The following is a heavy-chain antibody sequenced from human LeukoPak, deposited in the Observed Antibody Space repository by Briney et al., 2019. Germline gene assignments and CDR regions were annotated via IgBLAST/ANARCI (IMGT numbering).Heavy chain of an antibody. D-gene: IGHD3-22*01. CDR1: GVTCEDYD. CDR3: ARGGFYDSSGYSSDY. Sequence: PGASLRLSCAASGVTCEDYDMSWVRQAPGKGLEWVSAINWNGGSTGYVDSVKGRFTIFRDNARNSLYLQMNSLRAEDTALYYCARGGFYDSSGYSSDYWGQGTLVTVSS. J-gene: IGHJ4*02. V-gene: IGHV3-20*04. CDR2: INWNGGST.